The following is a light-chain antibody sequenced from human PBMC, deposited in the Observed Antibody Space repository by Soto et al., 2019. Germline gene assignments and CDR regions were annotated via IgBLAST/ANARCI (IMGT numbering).Light chain of an antibody. V-gene: IGLV2-11*01. CDR3: CSYAGSYTVI. J-gene: IGLJ2*01. CDR2: DVS. CDR1: SSDVGGYNY. Sequence: QSVLTQPRSVSGSPGQSVTISCTGNSSDVGGYNYVSWYQQHPGKAPKLMIYDVSNRPSGVPDRFSGSKSGNTASLTISGLQAEDEADYFCCSYAGSYTVIFGGGTTVTVL.